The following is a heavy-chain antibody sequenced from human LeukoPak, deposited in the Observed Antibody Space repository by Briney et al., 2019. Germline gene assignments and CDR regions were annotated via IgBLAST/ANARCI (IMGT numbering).Heavy chain of an antibody. CDR2: FCSSSSTI. Sequence: GGSLRLSCAASGFTFSSYSMNWVRQAPGKGLEWVSYFCSSSSTIYYADSVKGRFTISRDNAKNSLYLQMNSLRAEDTAVYYCARGGYSSGWYSSGVDYFDYWGQGTLVTVSS. V-gene: IGHV3-48*01. CDR3: ARGGYSSGWYSSGVDYFDY. D-gene: IGHD6-19*01. J-gene: IGHJ4*02. CDR1: GFTFSSYS.